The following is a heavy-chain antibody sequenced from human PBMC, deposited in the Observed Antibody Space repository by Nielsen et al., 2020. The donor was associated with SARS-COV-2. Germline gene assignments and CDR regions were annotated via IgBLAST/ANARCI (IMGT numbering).Heavy chain of an antibody. CDR1: GFTFDDYT. V-gene: IGHV3-43*01. J-gene: IGHJ4*02. CDR2: ISWDGGST. Sequence: GESLKISCAASGFTFDDYTMHWVRQAPGKGLEWASLISWDGGSTYYADSVKGRFTISRDNSKNSLYLQMNSLRTEDTALYYCAKIGEYDSSPYWGQGTLVTVSS. D-gene: IGHD3-22*01. CDR3: AKIGEYDSSPY.